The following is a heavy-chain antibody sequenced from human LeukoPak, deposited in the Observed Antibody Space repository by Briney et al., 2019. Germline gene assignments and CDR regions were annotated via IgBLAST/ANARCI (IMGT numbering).Heavy chain of an antibody. D-gene: IGHD3-3*01. CDR2: FDPEDGET. V-gene: IGHV1-24*01. CDR3: ATEGSYYDFWSGHDAFDI. J-gene: IGHJ3*02. CDR1: GYTLTELS. Sequence: ASVKVFCKVSGYTLTELSMHWVRQAPGKGLEWMGGFDPEDGETIYAQKFQGRVTMTEDTSTDTAYMELSSLRSEDTAVYYCATEGSYYDFWSGHDAFDIWGQGTMVTVSS.